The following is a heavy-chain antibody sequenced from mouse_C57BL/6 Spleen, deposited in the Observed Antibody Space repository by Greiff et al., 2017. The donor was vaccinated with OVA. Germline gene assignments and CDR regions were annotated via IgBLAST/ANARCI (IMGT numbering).Heavy chain of an antibody. V-gene: IGHV1-52*01. Sequence: QVQLQQPGAELVRPGSSVKLSCKASGYTFTSYWMHWVKQRPIQGLEWIGNIDPSDSETHYNQKFKDKATLTVDKSSSTAYMQLSSLTSEDSAVYYCARSPLRGYAMDYWGQGTSVTVSS. D-gene: IGHD1-2*01. J-gene: IGHJ4*01. CDR3: ARSPLRGYAMDY. CDR1: GYTFTSYW. CDR2: IDPSDSET.